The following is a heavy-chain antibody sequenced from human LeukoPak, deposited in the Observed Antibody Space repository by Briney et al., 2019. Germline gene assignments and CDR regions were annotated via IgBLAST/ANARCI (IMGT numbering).Heavy chain of an antibody. V-gene: IGHV3-23*01. CDR3: ARSRGPGNHYFDY. D-gene: IGHD4-23*01. Sequence: GGSLRLSCAASGFTFSSYAMSWVRQAPGKGLEWVSAISGSGGSTYYTDSVKGRFTISRDTSKNTLYLQMNSLGAADTAVYYCARSRGPGNHYFDYWGQGALVTASS. J-gene: IGHJ4*02. CDR2: ISGSGGST. CDR1: GFTFSSYA.